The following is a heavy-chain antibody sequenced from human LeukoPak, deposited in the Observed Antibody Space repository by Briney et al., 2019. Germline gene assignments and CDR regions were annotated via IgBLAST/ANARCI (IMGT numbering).Heavy chain of an antibody. V-gene: IGHV4-39*01. D-gene: IGHD5-18*01. CDR1: GGSISSSSYY. Sequence: PSETLSLTXTVSGGSISSSSYYWGWIRQPPGKGLEWIGSIYYSGSTYYNPPPKSRVTISVDTSKNQFSLKLSSVTAADTAVYYCAGSSYSYGGGIWFDPWGQGTLVTVSS. J-gene: IGHJ5*02. CDR3: AGSSYSYGGGIWFDP. CDR2: IYYSGST.